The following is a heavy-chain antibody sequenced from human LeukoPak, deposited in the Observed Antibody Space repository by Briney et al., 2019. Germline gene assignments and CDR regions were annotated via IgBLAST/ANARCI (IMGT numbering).Heavy chain of an antibody. CDR2: IYYSGST. Sequence: SETLSLTCTVSGGSISSYYWSWIRQPPGKGPEWIGYIYYSGSTNYNPSLKSRVTISVDTSKNQFSLKLSSVTAADTAVYYCARGLRGPYYYDSSGYSLSLFYWSQGTLVTVSS. J-gene: IGHJ4*02. CDR1: GGSISSYY. CDR3: ARGLRGPYYYDSSGYSLSLFY. V-gene: IGHV4-59*01. D-gene: IGHD3-22*01.